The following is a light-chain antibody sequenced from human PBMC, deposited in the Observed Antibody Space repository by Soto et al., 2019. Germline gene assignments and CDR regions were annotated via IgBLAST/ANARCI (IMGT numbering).Light chain of an antibody. CDR2: AAS. V-gene: IGKV1-27*01. J-gene: IGKJ4*01. Sequence: DIQMTQSPSSLSASVGDRVTIPCRASLHISNYLAWYQQKPGKSPNLLIYAASTLQAGVPSRFSGSGSGTDFTLTISSLQPEDVAAYYCQKYNSAPLTFGGGTKVEIK. CDR1: LHISNY. CDR3: QKYNSAPLT.